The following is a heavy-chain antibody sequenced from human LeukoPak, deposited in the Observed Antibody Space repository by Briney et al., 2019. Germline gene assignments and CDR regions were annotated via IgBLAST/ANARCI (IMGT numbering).Heavy chain of an antibody. Sequence: PGGSLRLSCAASGFAFSDYYMSWIRQAPGKGLEWVSYISSSGSTIYYADSVKGRFTISRDNAKNSLYLQMNSLRAEDTAVYYCARRTTVTSGAFDIWGQGTMVTVSS. V-gene: IGHV3-11*01. CDR3: ARRTTVTSGAFDI. J-gene: IGHJ3*02. CDR1: GFAFSDYY. D-gene: IGHD4-11*01. CDR2: ISSSGSTI.